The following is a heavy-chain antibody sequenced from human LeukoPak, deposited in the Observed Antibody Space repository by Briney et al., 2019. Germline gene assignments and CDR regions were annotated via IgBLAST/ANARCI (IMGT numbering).Heavy chain of an antibody. Sequence: QVSCQASGGTFSSYAISWVRQAPGQGIEWMGGLIPVFGTATYPQKFQGVVTIATDESTSTAYMELSSLRSEDTAVYYCARDSRDYYDSSGYLKYYYYYMDVWGKGTTVTVSS. CDR1: GGTFSSYA. V-gene: IGHV1-69*05. CDR3: ARDSRDYYDSSGYLKYYYYYMDV. J-gene: IGHJ6*03. CDR2: LIPVFGTA. D-gene: IGHD3-22*01.